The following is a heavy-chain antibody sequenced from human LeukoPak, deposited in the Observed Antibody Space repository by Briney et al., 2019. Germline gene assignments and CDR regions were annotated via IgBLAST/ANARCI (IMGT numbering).Heavy chain of an antibody. J-gene: IGHJ4*02. D-gene: IGHD3-10*01. CDR1: GFTFSTYW. CDR3: ARPSYNSGSYFDY. V-gene: IGHV3-7*01. Sequence: GGSLRLSCTASGFTFSTYWMSWVRQAPGKGPEWVANIKQDGSEMYFVDSVEGRFTISRDNAKRSLYLQMNSLRVEDTAVYYCARPSYNSGSYFDYWGQGTLVTVS. CDR2: IKQDGSEM.